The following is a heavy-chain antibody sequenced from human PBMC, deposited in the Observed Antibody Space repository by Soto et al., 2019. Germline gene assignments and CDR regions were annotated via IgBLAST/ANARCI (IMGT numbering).Heavy chain of an antibody. CDR2: INAGNGNT. D-gene: IGHD3-22*01. Sequence: ASVKVSCKASGYTFTSYAMHWVRQAPGQRLEWMGWINAGNGNTKYSQKFQGRVTITRDTSASTAYMELSSLRSEDTAVYYCAAGAPTYYYDSSGYSTFQHWGQGTLVTVSS. CDR1: GYTFTSYA. V-gene: IGHV1-3*01. J-gene: IGHJ1*01. CDR3: AAGAPTYYYDSSGYSTFQH.